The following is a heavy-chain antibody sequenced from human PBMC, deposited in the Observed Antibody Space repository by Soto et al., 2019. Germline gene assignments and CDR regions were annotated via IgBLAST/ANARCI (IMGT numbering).Heavy chain of an antibody. CDR1: GDSISSSKW. Sequence: ASETLSLTCAVSGDSISSSKWWTWVRQTPGKGLEWIGKIDHNGITNYNPSLESRVTILKDNSKNQLSLKLTSVTAADSAVYYCARLNRDYYYYGMDVWGQGATVTVSS. J-gene: IGHJ6*02. CDR3: ARLNRDYYYYGMDV. CDR2: IDHNGIT. V-gene: IGHV4-4*02.